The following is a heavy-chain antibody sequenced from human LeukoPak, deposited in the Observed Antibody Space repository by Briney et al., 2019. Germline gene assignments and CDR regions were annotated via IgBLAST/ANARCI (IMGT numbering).Heavy chain of an antibody. J-gene: IGHJ4*02. CDR3: ARSYGDYLNFDY. CDR1: GGSINSFY. Sequence: SETLSLTCTVSGGSINSFYWSWIRQSPGKGLEWIGYIYYTGSTNCNPSLKSRVTISVDTSKNQFSLNLTSVTAADTAMYYCARSYGDYLNFDYWGQGSLVTVSS. CDR2: IYYTGST. V-gene: IGHV4-59*01. D-gene: IGHD2-21*01.